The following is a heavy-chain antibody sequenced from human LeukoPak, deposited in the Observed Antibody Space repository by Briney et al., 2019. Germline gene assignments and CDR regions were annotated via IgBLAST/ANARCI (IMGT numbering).Heavy chain of an antibody. CDR2: IYNSGART. CDR1: GFTCSTYS. D-gene: IGHD6-19*01. Sequence: GGSLRLSCAASGFTCSTYSMTWVRQAPGKGLEWVSSIYNSGARTFYADSVKGRFTVSRDNSKNTLYLEMNSLRAEDTAIYFCAKDVVPDSGWDLDHWGQGTLVTVSS. J-gene: IGHJ4*02. V-gene: IGHV3-23*01. CDR3: AKDVVPDSGWDLDH.